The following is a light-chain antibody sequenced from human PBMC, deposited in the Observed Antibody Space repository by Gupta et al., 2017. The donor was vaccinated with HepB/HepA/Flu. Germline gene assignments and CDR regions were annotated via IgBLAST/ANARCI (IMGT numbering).Light chain of an antibody. J-gene: IGKJ3*01. Sequence: SVWTQSLATLALSLGVRATLSCRASQSVSSYLAWYQQKPGQATRILSYDASNWATGMPAAFGGCGCGTDFTVIIRSRKCEALAGEVYYWSQRKHWPFTFGAGTKVDIK. CDR3: SQRKHWPFT. CDR1: QSVSSY. V-gene: IGKV3-11*01. CDR2: DAS.